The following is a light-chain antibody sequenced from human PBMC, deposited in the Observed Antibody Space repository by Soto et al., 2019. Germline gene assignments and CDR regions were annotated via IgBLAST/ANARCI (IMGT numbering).Light chain of an antibody. CDR2: AAS. J-gene: IGKJ4*01. CDR3: LQDFNYPRT. V-gene: IGKV1-39*01. CDR1: QSISSY. Sequence: DIQMTQSPSSLSASVGDRVTITCRASQSISSYLNWYQQKPGKAPKLLIYAASSLQSGVPSRFSGSGSGTDFTLTINSLQPEDFATYFCLQDFNYPRTFGGGTKVDIK.